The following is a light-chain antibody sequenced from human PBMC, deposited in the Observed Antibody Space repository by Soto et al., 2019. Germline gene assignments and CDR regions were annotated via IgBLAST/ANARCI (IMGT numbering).Light chain of an antibody. V-gene: IGKV1-39*01. J-gene: IGKJ2*01. Sequence: DIQMTQSPSSLSASEGDRVTITCRASQTISTHLNWYQQKPGKAPKLLIYAASTLQSGVPSRFSGSGSGTDFTLTINSLQPEDFATYYCQQSLTIPYTFGQGTKLEIK. CDR2: AAS. CDR1: QTISTH. CDR3: QQSLTIPYT.